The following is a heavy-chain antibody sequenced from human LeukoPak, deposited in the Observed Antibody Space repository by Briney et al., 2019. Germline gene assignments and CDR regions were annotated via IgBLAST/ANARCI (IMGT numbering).Heavy chain of an antibody. CDR2: INPNSGGT. CDR1: GYTFTGYY. V-gene: IGHV1-2*02. D-gene: IGHD5-12*01. CDR3: AREGVATIPTYFDY. J-gene: IGHJ4*02. Sequence: ASVKVSCKASGYTFTGYYMHWVRQAPRQGLEWMGWINPNSGGTNYAQKFQGRVTMTRDTSISTAYMELSRLRSDDTAVYYCAREGVATIPTYFDYWGQGTLVTVSS.